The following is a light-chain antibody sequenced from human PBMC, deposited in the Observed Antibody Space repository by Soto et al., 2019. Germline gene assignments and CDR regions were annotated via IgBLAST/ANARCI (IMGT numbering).Light chain of an antibody. V-gene: IGKV3-20*01. Sequence: EIVLTQSPGTLSLSPGERATLSCRASQSVSSSYLAWYQQKPGQAPRLLIYGVSSRATGIPDRFRGSGSGTDFTLTISRLEPEDVAVYYCQQYGSLPKTFGQGTKVDIK. CDR2: GVS. J-gene: IGKJ1*01. CDR3: QQYGSLPKT. CDR1: QSVSSSY.